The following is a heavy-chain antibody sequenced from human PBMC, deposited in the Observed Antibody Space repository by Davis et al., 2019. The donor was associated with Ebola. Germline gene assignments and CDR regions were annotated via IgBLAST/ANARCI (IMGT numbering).Heavy chain of an antibody. D-gene: IGHD3-16*02. CDR1: GFTFSSYW. CDR2: IKQDGSEK. Sequence: GGSLRLSCAASGFTFSSYWMSWVRQAPGKGLEWVANIKQDGSEKYYVDSVKGRFTISRDNAKNSLYLQMSSLRSEDTAVYYCARAYIGGVIALFDYWGQGTLVTVSS. V-gene: IGHV3-7*03. CDR3: ARAYIGGVIALFDY. J-gene: IGHJ4*02.